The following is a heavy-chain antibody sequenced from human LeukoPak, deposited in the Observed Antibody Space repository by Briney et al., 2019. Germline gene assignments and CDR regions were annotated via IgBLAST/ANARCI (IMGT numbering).Heavy chain of an antibody. CDR1: GGSFIGYY. J-gene: IGHJ5*02. Sequence: PSETLSLTCAVYGGSFIGYYWSWIRQPPGKGLEWIGEINHSGSTNYNPSLKSRVTISVDTSKNQFSLKLSSVTAADTAVYYCARGGIKLWFHWVDPWGQGTLVTVSS. D-gene: IGHD5-18*01. V-gene: IGHV4-34*01. CDR3: ARGGIKLWFHWVDP. CDR2: INHSGST.